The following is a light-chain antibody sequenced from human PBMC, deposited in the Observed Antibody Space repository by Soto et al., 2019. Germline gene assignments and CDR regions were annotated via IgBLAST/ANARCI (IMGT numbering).Light chain of an antibody. CDR2: EVS. V-gene: IGLV2-18*02. CDR3: SSFTSSTTYV. CDR1: SSEVGSYNR. J-gene: IGLJ1*01. Sequence: QSALTHPPSVSGSPGQSVAVSCTGTSSEVGSYNRVSWYQQPPGTAPKLIIYEVSNRPSGVPDRFSESKSGNTASLTISGLQAEDEADYYCSSFTSSTTYVSGTGTTSPS.